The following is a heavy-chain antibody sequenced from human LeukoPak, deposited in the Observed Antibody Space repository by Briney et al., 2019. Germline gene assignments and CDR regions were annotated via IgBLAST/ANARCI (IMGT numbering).Heavy chain of an antibody. J-gene: IGHJ4*02. CDR2: INPSGGST. V-gene: IGHV1-46*01. Sequence: ASVKVSCKASGYTSTSYYMHWVRQAPGQGLEWMGIINPSGGSTSYAQKFQGRVTMTRDTSTSTVYMELSGLRSEDTAVYYCARDISRDPLGDYWGQGTLVTVSS. CDR1: GYTSTSYY. D-gene: IGHD3-16*02. CDR3: ARDISRDPLGDY.